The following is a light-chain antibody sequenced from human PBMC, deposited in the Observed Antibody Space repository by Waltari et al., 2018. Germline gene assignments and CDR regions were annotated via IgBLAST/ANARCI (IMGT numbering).Light chain of an antibody. CDR3: QQYYSKPLT. V-gene: IGKV1-NL1*01. Sequence: DIQMTQSPSSLSASFGDRVTIPCRASQGVGNSLAWDQQKPGKAPKLLLYAASRLESGVPSRFSGSGSGTDYTLTIISLQSEDVATYYCQQYYSKPLTFGGGTKVEIK. CDR2: AAS. CDR1: QGVGNS. J-gene: IGKJ4*01.